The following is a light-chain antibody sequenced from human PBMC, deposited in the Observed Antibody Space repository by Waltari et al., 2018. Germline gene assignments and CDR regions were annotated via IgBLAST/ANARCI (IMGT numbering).Light chain of an antibody. Sequence: SYVLTQPPPVHVAPGGPARFTCGGNKLKRKGWHWYRQRPGQAPVLVISYDSDRPSGIPERFSGSNSGNTATLTISRVEAGDEADYYCQVWDANTDPGVFGTGTEVTVL. CDR3: QVWDANTDPGV. V-gene: IGLV3-21*01. CDR2: YDS. J-gene: IGLJ1*01. CDR1: KLKRKG.